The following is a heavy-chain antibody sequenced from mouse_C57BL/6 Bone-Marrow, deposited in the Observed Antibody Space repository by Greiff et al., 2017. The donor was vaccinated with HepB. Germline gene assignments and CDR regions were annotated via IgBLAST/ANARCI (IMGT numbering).Heavy chain of an antibody. D-gene: IGHD1-1*01. Sequence: QVQLKQSGPELVKPGASVKISCKASGYAFSSSWMNWVKQRPGKGLEWIGRIYPGDGDTNYNGKFKGKATLTADKSSSTAYMQLSSLTSEDSAVYFCARSRSTTVEYYFDYWGQGTTLTVSS. V-gene: IGHV1-82*01. CDR2: IYPGDGDT. CDR1: GYAFSSSW. CDR3: ARSRSTTVEYYFDY. J-gene: IGHJ2*01.